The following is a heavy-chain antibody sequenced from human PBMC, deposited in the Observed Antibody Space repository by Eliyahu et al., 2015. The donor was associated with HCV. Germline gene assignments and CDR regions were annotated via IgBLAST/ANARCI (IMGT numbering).Heavy chain of an antibody. CDR3: ARDSNTYGRAQGGLDV. J-gene: IGHJ6*02. D-gene: IGHD2-8*01. Sequence: QVQLQESGPGLVKPSETLSLRCTVSGSSIRGVYWXXXRPPAGKGLEWIGPLSTSGGTSYNPSLKSRVTMSLDTSENQFSLTLSSVTAADTAVYYCARDSNTYGRAQGGLDVWGQGTTVTVSS. CDR1: GSSIRGVY. CDR2: LSTSGGT. V-gene: IGHV4-4*07.